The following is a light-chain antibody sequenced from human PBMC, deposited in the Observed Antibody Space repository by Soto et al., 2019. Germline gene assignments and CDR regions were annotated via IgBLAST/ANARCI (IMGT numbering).Light chain of an antibody. CDR2: EVT. CDR1: SSDVGGYNF. J-gene: IGLJ3*02. CDR3: SSYAGGIKWV. V-gene: IGLV2-8*01. Sequence: ALTQPPSASGSPGQSVTISCTGTSSDVGGYNFVSWYQQHPGKAPKFMIYEVTKRPSGVPDRFSGSKSGNTASLTVSGLQAEDEADYYCSSYAGGIKWVFGGGTQLTVL.